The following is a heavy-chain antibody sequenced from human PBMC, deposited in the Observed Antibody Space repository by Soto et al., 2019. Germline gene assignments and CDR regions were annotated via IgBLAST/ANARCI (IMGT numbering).Heavy chain of an antibody. CDR3: AKGRTYFDF. J-gene: IGHJ4*02. Sequence: EVQLLESGGDLVQPGGSLRLSCAASGFTFSDYAMTWVRQAPGKGLEWVSDISDGDGDTHYADSVRGRFVISRDNSKNTLFLEMNSLRAEDAAVYYCAKGRTYFDFWGQGSLVTVSS. CDR2: ISDGDGDT. V-gene: IGHV3-23*01. CDR1: GFTFSDYA.